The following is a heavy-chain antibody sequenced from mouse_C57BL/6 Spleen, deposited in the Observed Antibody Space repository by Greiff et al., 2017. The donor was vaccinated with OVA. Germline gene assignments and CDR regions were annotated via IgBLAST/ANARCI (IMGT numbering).Heavy chain of an antibody. D-gene: IGHD2-3*01. CDR1: GYTFTDYY. Sequence: VVRPGASVKLSCKASGYTFTDYYINWVKQRPGQGLEWIARIYPGSGNTYYNEKFKGKATLTAEKSSSTAYMQLSSLTSEDSAVYFCAIYDGYYNYWGQGTTLTVSS. V-gene: IGHV1-76*01. CDR2: IYPGSGNT. CDR3: AIYDGYYNY. J-gene: IGHJ2*01.